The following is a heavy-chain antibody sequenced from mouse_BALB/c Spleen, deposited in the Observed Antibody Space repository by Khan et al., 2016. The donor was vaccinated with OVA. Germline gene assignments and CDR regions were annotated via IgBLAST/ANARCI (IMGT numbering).Heavy chain of an antibody. D-gene: IGHD1-1*01. J-gene: IGHJ2*01. CDR3: ARSAFYGRSSYFDY. V-gene: IGHV1-4*01. Sequence: QVQLKQSGAELARPGASVKMSCKASGYTFTSYTMHWVKQRPGQALEWIGYIDPSSGYTNYNQKFRDKATLTVDKSSSTAYIQLSSLTSEDSAVXYCARSAFYGRSSYFDYWGPGTTLTVSS. CDR2: IDPSSGYT. CDR1: GYTFTSYT.